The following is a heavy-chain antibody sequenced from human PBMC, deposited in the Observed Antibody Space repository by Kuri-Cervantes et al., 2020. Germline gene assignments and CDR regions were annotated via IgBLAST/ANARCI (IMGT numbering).Heavy chain of an antibody. Sequence: ASVKVSCKASGYTFTSYDINWVRQATGQGLEWMGWMNPNSGNTGYAQKFQGRVTMTRNTSISTAYMELSSLRSEDTAVYYCARGGEVLLWFGETGDAFDIWGQGTMVTVSS. CDR1: GYTFTSYD. V-gene: IGHV1-8*01. D-gene: IGHD3-10*01. CDR3: ARGGEVLLWFGETGDAFDI. CDR2: MNPNSGNT. J-gene: IGHJ3*02.